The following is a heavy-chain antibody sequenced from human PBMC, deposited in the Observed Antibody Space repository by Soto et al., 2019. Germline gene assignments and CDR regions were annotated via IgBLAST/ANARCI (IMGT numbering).Heavy chain of an antibody. CDR1: GYSFTSYW. V-gene: IGHV5-51*01. Sequence: GESLKISCKGSGYSFTSYWIGWVRQMPGKGLEWMGIIYPGDSDTRYSPSFQGQVTISADKSISTAYLKWSSLKASDTAMYYCARYGYCGGDCLGKQSYYYGMDVWGQGTTVTVSS. CDR3: ARYGYCGGDCLGKQSYYYGMDV. J-gene: IGHJ6*02. CDR2: IYPGDSDT. D-gene: IGHD2-21*02.